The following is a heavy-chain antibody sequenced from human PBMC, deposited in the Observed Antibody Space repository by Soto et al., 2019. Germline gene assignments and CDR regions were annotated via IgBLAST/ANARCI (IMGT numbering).Heavy chain of an antibody. D-gene: IGHD3-9*01. CDR2: ISAYNGNT. CDR3: ARDLGAIYDILTGYGMDV. V-gene: IGHV1-18*01. CDR1: GYTFTSYG. Sequence: QVQLVQSGAEVKKPGASVKVSCKASGYTFTSYGISWVRQAPGQGREWMGWISAYNGNTNYAQKLQGRVTMTTDTSTSTANMELRSLRSDDTAVYYCARDLGAIYDILTGYGMDVWGQGTTVTVSS. J-gene: IGHJ6*02.